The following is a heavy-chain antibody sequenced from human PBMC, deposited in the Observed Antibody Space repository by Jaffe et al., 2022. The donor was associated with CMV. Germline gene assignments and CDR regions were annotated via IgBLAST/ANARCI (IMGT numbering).Heavy chain of an antibody. D-gene: IGHD3-16*01. Sequence: QLQLQESGPGLVKPSETLSLTCTVSGGSISSSSYYWGWIRQPPGKGLEWIGSIYYSGSTYYNPSLKSRVTISVDTSKNQFSLKLSSVTAADTAVYYCARLYDYVWGSYSDAFDIWGQGTMVTVSS. CDR3: ARLYDYVWGSYSDAFDI. V-gene: IGHV4-39*01. J-gene: IGHJ3*02. CDR1: GGSISSSSYY. CDR2: IYYSGST.